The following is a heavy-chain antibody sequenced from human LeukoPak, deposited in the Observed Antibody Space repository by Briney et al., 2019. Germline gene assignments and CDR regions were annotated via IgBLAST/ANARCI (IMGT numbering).Heavy chain of an antibody. D-gene: IGHD2-2*01. Sequence: SQTLSLTCAISGDSASSNSAAWNWIRQSPSRGLEWLGRTYYRSKWYNDYAVSVKSRITINPDTSKNQFSLQLNSVTPEDTAVYYCARSSTSWPTRPCYPWGQGTLVTVSS. J-gene: IGHJ5*02. V-gene: IGHV6-1*01. CDR3: ARSSTSWPTRPCYP. CDR1: GDSASSNSAA. CDR2: TYYRSKWYN.